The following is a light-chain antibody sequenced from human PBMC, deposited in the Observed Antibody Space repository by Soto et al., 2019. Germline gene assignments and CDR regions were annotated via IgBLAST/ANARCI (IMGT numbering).Light chain of an antibody. V-gene: IGLV1-51*01. J-gene: IGLJ3*02. Sequence: SVLTQPPSVSAAPGQRITISCSGTTSNIGRNFVSWYHQFPGAAPELIIYDNDKRPAGIPDRFSGSRSDTSATLGITGLQPGDEADYYCGTWDNNLDAWVFGGGTKLTVL. CDR1: TSNIGRNF. CDR2: DND. CDR3: GTWDNNLDAWV.